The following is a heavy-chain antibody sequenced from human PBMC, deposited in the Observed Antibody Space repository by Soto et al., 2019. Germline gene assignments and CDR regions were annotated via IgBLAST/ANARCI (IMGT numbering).Heavy chain of an antibody. Sequence: ASVKVSCKASGYTFTSYGISWVRQAPGQGLEWMGWISAYNGNTNYAQKLQGRVTMTTDTSTSTAYMELRSLRSDDTAVYYCAGWSGYYSSFNWLDPWGQGTLVTVSS. D-gene: IGHD3-3*01. CDR2: ISAYNGNT. CDR1: GYTFTSYG. CDR3: AGWSGYYSSFNWLDP. V-gene: IGHV1-18*04. J-gene: IGHJ5*02.